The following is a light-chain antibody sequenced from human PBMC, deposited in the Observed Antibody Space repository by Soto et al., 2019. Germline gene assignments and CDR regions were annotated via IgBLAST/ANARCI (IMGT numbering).Light chain of an antibody. CDR1: QSISSW. J-gene: IGKJ1*01. V-gene: IGKV1-5*03. CDR2: KAS. Sequence: DIQMTQSPSTLSASVADRVTITCRASQSISSWLAWYQQKPGKAPKLLIYKASSLESGVPSRFSGSGSGTEFTLTISSLQPDDFATYYCQQYNSYSPWTFGQGTKVDIK. CDR3: QQYNSYSPWT.